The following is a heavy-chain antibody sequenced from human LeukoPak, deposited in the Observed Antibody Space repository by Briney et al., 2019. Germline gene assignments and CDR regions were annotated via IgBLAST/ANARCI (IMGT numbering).Heavy chain of an antibody. CDR3: AREVDYYGGDY. D-gene: IGHD3-22*01. J-gene: IGHJ4*02. CDR1: GGTFSSYA. V-gene: IGHV1-69*04. Sequence: GASVKVSCKASGGTFSSYAISWVRQAPGQGLEWMGRIIPILGIANYAQKFQGRVTITADKSTGTAYMELSSLRSEDTAVYYCAREVDYYGGDYWGQGTLVTVSS. CDR2: IIPILGIA.